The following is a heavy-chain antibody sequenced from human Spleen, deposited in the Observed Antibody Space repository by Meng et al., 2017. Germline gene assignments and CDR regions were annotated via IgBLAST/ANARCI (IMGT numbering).Heavy chain of an antibody. CDR1: GGSISSFY. CDR2: SWHTGTT. D-gene: IGHD6-19*01. J-gene: IGHJ5*02. Sequence: GSLRPSCTVPGGSISSFYWSWIRQPPGKGLEWIGYSWHTGTTNNNPSLKSRVTISLDTSKNQFSLKLSSVTAADTAVYYCARGGEQGRVGNDGWFDPWGQGTLVTVSS. CDR3: ARGGEQGRVGNDGWFDP. V-gene: IGHV4-59*01.